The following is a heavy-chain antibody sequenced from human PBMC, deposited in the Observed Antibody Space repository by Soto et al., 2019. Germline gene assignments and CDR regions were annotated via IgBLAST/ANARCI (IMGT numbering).Heavy chain of an antibody. CDR3: ARDSPPVDY. Sequence: ASVKVSCKASGYTFTDYYLYWVRQAPGQGLEWMGWINPNSGATNYAQKFQGWVTMTRDTSISTAYMEVRRLKSDDTAVYYCARDSPPVDYWGQGTLVTVS. J-gene: IGHJ4*02. V-gene: IGHV1-2*04. CDR2: INPNSGAT. CDR1: GYTFTDYY.